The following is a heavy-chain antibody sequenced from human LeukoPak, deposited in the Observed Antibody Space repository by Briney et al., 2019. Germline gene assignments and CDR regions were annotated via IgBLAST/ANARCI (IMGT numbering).Heavy chain of an antibody. CDR1: GGSISSHY. CDR3: ARDHSSGWWYFDL. D-gene: IGHD6-19*01. J-gene: IGHJ2*01. Sequence: PSETLSLTCTVSGGSISSHYWSWIRQPPGKGLEWIGYIYYSTSTNYNPSLRSRVTISVDTSKNQFSLKLSSVTAADTAVYYCARDHSSGWWYFDLWGRGTLVTVSS. V-gene: IGHV4-59*11. CDR2: IYYSTST.